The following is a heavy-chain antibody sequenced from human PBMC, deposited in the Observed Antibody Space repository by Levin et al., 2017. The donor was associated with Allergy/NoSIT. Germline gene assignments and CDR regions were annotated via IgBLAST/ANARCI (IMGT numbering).Heavy chain of an antibody. D-gene: IGHD3-22*01. CDR1: GFTFSSYA. Sequence: GESLKISCAASGFTFSSYAMSWVRQAPGKGLEWVSAISGSGGSTYYADSVKGRFTISRDNSKNTLYLQMNSLRAEDTAVYYCAKHYYDSSGYFRTFDYWGQGTLVTVSS. J-gene: IGHJ4*02. V-gene: IGHV3-23*01. CDR2: ISGSGGST. CDR3: AKHYYDSSGYFRTFDY.